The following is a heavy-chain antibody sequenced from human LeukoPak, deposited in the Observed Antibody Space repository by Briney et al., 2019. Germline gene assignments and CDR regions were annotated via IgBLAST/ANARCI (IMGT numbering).Heavy chain of an antibody. CDR2: IYYSGST. D-gene: IGHD3-22*01. J-gene: IGHJ3*02. V-gene: IGHV4-59*01. CDR1: GGSISSYY. CDR3: ARDPPYYYDSSGYGAFDI. Sequence: SETLSLTCTVSGGSISSYYWSWIRQPPGKGLEWIGYIYYSGSTNYNPSLKSRVTISVDTSKNQFSLKLSSVTAADTAVYYCARDPPYYYDSSGYGAFDIWGQGTMVTVSS.